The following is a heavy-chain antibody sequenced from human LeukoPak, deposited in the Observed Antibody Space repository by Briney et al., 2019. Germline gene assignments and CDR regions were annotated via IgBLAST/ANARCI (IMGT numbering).Heavy chain of an antibody. J-gene: IGHJ6*03. V-gene: IGHV3-48*01. Sequence: GGSLRLSCAASGFTFSNYNMNWVRQAPGKGLEWVSYISSSSSTIYYADSVKGRFTISRDNAKNSLYLQMNSLRAEDTAIYYCAKNGDRGAYCTGGTCYPYFYYYMDVWGKGTTVTI. CDR3: AKNGDRGAYCTGGTCYPYFYYYMDV. CDR2: ISSSSSTI. D-gene: IGHD2-15*01. CDR1: GFTFSNYN.